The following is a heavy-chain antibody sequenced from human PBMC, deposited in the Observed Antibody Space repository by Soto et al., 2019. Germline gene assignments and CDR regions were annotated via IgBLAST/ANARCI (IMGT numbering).Heavy chain of an antibody. Sequence: SVKVSCKASGGTFSSYAISWVRQAPGQGLEWMGGIIPIFGTANYAQKFQGRVAITADESTSTAYMELSSLRSEDTAVYYCARGDSGYDLFDYWGQGTLVTVSS. D-gene: IGHD5-12*01. J-gene: IGHJ4*02. CDR1: GGTFSSYA. CDR2: IIPIFGTA. CDR3: ARGDSGYDLFDY. V-gene: IGHV1-69*13.